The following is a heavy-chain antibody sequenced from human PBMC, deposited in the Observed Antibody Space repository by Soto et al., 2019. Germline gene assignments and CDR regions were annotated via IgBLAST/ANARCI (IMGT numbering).Heavy chain of an antibody. CDR2: INWNGGST. D-gene: IGHD3-10*01. J-gene: IGHJ6*03. V-gene: IGHV3-20*01. CDR3: ARAGLWFGSVPPRHYYYYYMDV. CDR1: GFTFDDYG. Sequence: GGSLRLSCAASGFTFDDYGMSWVRQAPGKGLEWVSGINWNGGSTGYADSVKGRFTISRDNAKNSLYLQMNSLRAEDTALYHCARAGLWFGSVPPRHYYYYYMDVWGKGTTVTVSS.